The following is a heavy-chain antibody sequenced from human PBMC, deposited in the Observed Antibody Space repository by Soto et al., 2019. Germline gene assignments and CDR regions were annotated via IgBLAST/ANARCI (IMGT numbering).Heavy chain of an antibody. Sequence: SETLSLSCTVSDGSIRSHYWRCIRQPPGKGLEWLDYTHSRETTNYSPSLNRRVIISLYSSKKRFSLKLSSVTAEHKAVYYFATSENCNYRWFDTARQGTLV. D-gene: IGHD1-7*01. J-gene: IGHJ5*02. V-gene: IGHV4-59*11. CDR2: THSRETT. CDR3: ATSENCNYRWFDT. CDR1: DGSIRSHY.